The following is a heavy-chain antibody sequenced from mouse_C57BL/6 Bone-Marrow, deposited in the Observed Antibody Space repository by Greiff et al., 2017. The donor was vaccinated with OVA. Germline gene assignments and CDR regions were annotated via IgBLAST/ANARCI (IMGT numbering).Heavy chain of an antibody. Sequence: VQLQQSGAELARPGASVKLSCKASGYTFTSYGISWVKQRTGQGLEWIGEIYPRSGTTYYNEKFKGKATLTADKSSSTAYMELRSLTSEASAVYCSARDYYGSSLWFAYWGQGTLVTVSA. CDR3: ARDYYGSSLWFAY. D-gene: IGHD1-1*01. J-gene: IGHJ3*01. CDR2: IYPRSGTT. CDR1: GYTFTSYG. V-gene: IGHV1-81*01.